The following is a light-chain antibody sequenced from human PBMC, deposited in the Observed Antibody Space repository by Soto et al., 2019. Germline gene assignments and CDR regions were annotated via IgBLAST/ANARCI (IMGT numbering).Light chain of an antibody. CDR1: QCIAYY. Sequence: DIQMTQSPSSLAASVGDRVTIYCRASQCIAYYFAWYQQKPAKAPKLLMYGASTLQSGVSSRFTGSGSGTDFTLTISSLKLDDIGTYSCQNYNCFPFTFGAGTKVEI. CDR3: QNYNCFPFT. J-gene: IGKJ3*01. V-gene: IGKV1-27*01. CDR2: GAS.